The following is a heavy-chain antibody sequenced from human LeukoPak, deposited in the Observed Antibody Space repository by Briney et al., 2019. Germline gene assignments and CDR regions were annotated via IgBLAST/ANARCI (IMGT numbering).Heavy chain of an antibody. CDR3: ARAGHYYCSGSYQSRRNWFDP. J-gene: IGHJ5*02. D-gene: IGHD3-10*01. CDR1: GGSFSGYY. V-gene: IGHV4-34*01. Sequence: KPSETLSLTCAVYGGSFSGYYWSWIRQPPGKGLEWIGEINHSGSTNYNPSLKSRVTISVDTSKNQFSLKLSSVTAADTAVYYCARAGHYYCSGSYQSRRNWFDPWGQGTLVTVSS. CDR2: INHSGST.